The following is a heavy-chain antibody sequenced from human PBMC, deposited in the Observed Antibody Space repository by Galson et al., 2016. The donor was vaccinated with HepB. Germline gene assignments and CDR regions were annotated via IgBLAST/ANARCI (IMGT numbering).Heavy chain of an antibody. D-gene: IGHD1-14*01. CDR2: IWYDGSSK. CDR1: GFTFSDYG. CDR3: AREAGRYNSSPYFDY. V-gene: IGHV3-33*01. J-gene: IGHJ4*02. Sequence: SLRLSCAASGFTFSDYGMHWVRQAPGKGLQWVAVIWYDGSSKYYADSVKGRFTISRDNSKNTLYFQMNSLRAEDTAVYYCAREAGRYNSSPYFDYWGQGTLVTVSS.